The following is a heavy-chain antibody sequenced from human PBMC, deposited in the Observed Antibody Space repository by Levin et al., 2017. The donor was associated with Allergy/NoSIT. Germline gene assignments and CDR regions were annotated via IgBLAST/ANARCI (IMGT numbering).Heavy chain of an antibody. V-gene: IGHV1-18*01. D-gene: IGHD6-6*01. CDR3: AREARPFYYYGMDV. CDR2: ISAYNGDT. J-gene: IGHJ6*02. Sequence: ASVKVSCKASGYTFTSYGISWVRQAPGQGLEWMGWISAYNGDTNYAQKLQGRVTMTTDTSTSTAYMELRSLRSDDTAVYYCAREARPFYYYGMDVWGQGTTVTVSS. CDR1: GYTFTSYG.